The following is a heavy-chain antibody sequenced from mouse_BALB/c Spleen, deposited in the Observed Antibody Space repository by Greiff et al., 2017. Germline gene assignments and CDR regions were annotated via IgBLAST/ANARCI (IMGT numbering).Heavy chain of an antibody. V-gene: IGHV2-9*02. Sequence: VQLQESGPGLVAPSQSLSITCTVSGFSLTSYGVHWVRQPPGKGLEWLGVIWAGGSTNYNSALMSRLSISKDNSKSQVFLKMNSLQTDDTAMYYCAREADGYFDYWGQGTTLTVSS. J-gene: IGHJ2*01. CDR3: AREADGYFDY. CDR1: GFSLTSYG. CDR2: IWAGGST.